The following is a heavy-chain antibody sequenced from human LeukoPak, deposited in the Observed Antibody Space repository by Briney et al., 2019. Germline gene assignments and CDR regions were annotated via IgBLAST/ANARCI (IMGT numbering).Heavy chain of an antibody. D-gene: IGHD2-21*01. CDR2: IYYRGTT. J-gene: IGHJ4*02. Sequence: KSSETLALTCTGSGDSISSSSYYWGWIRQPPGKGLEWIGSIYYRGTTYYNTSLKSRVTITVDTSNNQFSLKLNSVTAADTAVYFCAREYSRSVVAGSRPDYWGQGLLVAVSS. CDR1: GDSISSSSYY. V-gene: IGHV4-39*02. CDR3: AREYSRSVVAGSRPDY.